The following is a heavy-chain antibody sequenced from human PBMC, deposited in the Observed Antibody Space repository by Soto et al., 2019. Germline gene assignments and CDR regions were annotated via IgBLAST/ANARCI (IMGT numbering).Heavy chain of an antibody. J-gene: IGHJ4*02. V-gene: IGHV1-3*01. CDR1: GYTFSNFA. CDR2: INRGNGNT. D-gene: IGHD1-1*01. CDR3: ARSSTVDTTAGGTHFDY. Sequence: VKVSCKASGYTFSNFAMQWVRQAPGQRLEWMGWINRGNGNTEYSQKFQGRVTITRDTSASSVYMELSSLTSEDTAVYYCARSSTVDTTAGGTHFDYWGQGTLVTVSS.